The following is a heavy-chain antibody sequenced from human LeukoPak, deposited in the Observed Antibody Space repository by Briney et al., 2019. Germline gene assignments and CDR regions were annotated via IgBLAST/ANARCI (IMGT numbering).Heavy chain of an antibody. CDR1: GFTFSSYA. J-gene: IGHJ4*02. D-gene: IGHD3-10*01. CDR2: ISSNGGST. CDR3: ARARAYGSGRKGYYFDY. V-gene: IGHV3-64*01. Sequence: GGSLRLSCAASGFTFSSYAMRWVRQAPGKGLEYVSAISSNGGSTYYANSVKGRFTISRDNSKNTLYLQMGSLRAEDMAVYYCARARAYGSGRKGYYFDYWGQGTLVTVSS.